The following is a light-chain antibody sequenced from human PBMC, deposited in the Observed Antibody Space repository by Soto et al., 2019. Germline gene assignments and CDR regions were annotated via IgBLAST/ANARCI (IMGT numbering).Light chain of an antibody. CDR3: QQFGSSPIT. CDR1: QSVRTK. V-gene: IGKV3-20*01. Sequence: ESVMTQPPDTLHVSPGEGSTLSCMASQSVRTKLAWYQQKAGQXSRXXIYGASSRATGIPDRFSAIGSGTDFTITIRRLEPEDGVVYEGQQFGSSPITFGQGTRLEI. CDR2: GAS. J-gene: IGKJ5*01.